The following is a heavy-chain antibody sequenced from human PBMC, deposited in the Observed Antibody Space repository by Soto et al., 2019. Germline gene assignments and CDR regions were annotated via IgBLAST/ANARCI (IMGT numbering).Heavy chain of an antibody. D-gene: IGHD6-13*01. J-gene: IGHJ6*03. Sequence: ASVKVSCKASGYTFTSYDINWVRQATGQGLEWMGWMNPNSGNTGYAQKFQGRVTMTRNTSISTAYMELSSLRSEDTAVYYCAREGIAAASTLPSGFYYYMDVWGKGTTVTVSS. CDR3: AREGIAAASTLPSGFYYYMDV. CDR1: GYTFTSYD. V-gene: IGHV1-8*01. CDR2: MNPNSGNT.